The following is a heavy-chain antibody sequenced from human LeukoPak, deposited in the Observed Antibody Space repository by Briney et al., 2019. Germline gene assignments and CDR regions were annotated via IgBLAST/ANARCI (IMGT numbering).Heavy chain of an antibody. CDR3: ATDYCSGGSCYSGLDY. Sequence: GASVKVSCKASGGTFTNHAISWVRQAPGQGLEWMGWISAYNGNTNYAQKLQGRVTMTTDTSTSTAYMELRSLRSDDTAVYYCATDYCSGGSCYSGLDYWGQGTLVTVSS. D-gene: IGHD2-15*01. J-gene: IGHJ4*02. V-gene: IGHV1-18*01. CDR2: ISAYNGNT. CDR1: GGTFTNHA.